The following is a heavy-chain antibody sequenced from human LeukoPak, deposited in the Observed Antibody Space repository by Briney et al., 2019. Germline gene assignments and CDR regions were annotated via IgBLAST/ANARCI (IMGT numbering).Heavy chain of an antibody. CDR3: ARGNWNDWFDP. J-gene: IGHJ5*02. CDR1: GYTFTSYA. CDR2: INAGNGNT. V-gene: IGHV1-3*01. Sequence: ASVKVSCKASGYTFTSYAMHWVRQAPGQRLEWMGWINAGNGNTKYSQKFQGRVTITRDTSASTAYMELSSLRSEDTAVYYCARGNWNDWFDPWAREPWSPSPQ. D-gene: IGHD1-20*01.